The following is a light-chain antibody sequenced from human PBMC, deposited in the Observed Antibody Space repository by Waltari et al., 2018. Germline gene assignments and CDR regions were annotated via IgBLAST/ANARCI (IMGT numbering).Light chain of an antibody. Sequence: QLVLTQSPSASASLGASVKLTRTLSSGHSSNIIAWHQQQPEKGPRYWMKVNSDGSHSKGDEIPDRFSGSSSGAERYLTISSLQSEDEADYYCQTGGHGTWVFGGGTKLTVL. CDR2: VNSDGSH. V-gene: IGLV4-69*01. CDR1: SGHSSNI. CDR3: QTGGHGTWV. J-gene: IGLJ3*02.